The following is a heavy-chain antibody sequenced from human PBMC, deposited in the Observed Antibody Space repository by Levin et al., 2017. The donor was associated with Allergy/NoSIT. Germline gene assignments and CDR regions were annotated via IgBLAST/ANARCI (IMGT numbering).Heavy chain of an antibody. CDR3: ARGGCSGGSCTGRAGDAFDI. J-gene: IGHJ3*02. Sequence: GGSLRLSCAASGFTFSSYDMHWVRQATGKGLEWVSAIGTAGDTYYPGSVKGRFTISRENAKNSLYLQMNSLRAGDTAVYYCARGGCSGGSCTGRAGDAFDIWGQGTMVTVSS. CDR2: IGTAGDT. D-gene: IGHD2-15*01. CDR1: GFTFSSYD. V-gene: IGHV3-13*01.